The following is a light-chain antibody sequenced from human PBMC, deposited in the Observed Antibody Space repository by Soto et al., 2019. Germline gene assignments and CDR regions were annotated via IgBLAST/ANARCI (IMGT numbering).Light chain of an antibody. CDR2: DAS. CDR3: QQYHNWPRT. CDR1: QSISSN. V-gene: IGKV3-15*01. Sequence: EIVMTQSPATLSVSPGERATLSCRASQSISSNLAWYQQKPGQAPRLLIYDASTRATGIPARFSGSGSGTEFTLTIRGLQSEDFAVYYCQQYHNWPRTFGPGTKVDIK. J-gene: IGKJ3*01.